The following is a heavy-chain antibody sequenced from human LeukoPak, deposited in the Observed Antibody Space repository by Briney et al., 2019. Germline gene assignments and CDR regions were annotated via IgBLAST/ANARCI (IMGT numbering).Heavy chain of an antibody. CDR2: FDPEDGET. CDR1: VDTLTELS. D-gene: IGHD2-15*01. Sequence: ASVKVSCKVSVDTLTELSMHCVRQAPGKGLEWMGGFDPEDGETIYAQKFQGRVTMTEDTSTDTAYMELSSLRSEDTAVYYCATGPADCSGGSCYGYWDQGPLVTVSS. V-gene: IGHV1-24*01. J-gene: IGHJ4*02. CDR3: ATGPADCSGGSCYGY.